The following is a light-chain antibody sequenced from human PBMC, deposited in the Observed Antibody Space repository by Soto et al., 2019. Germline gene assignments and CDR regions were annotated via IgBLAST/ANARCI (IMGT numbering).Light chain of an antibody. CDR3: QQYNNWPT. CDR1: QSVSSIY. V-gene: IGKV3D-15*01. J-gene: IGKJ1*01. CDR2: DAS. Sequence: EIVLTQSPGTLSLSPGERATVSCGASQSVSSIYLAGYRQKPGQAPRLRICDASNRATCIPARFSGSGSGTEFTLTINSLQSEDVAVYFCQQYNNWPTFGQGTKVEI.